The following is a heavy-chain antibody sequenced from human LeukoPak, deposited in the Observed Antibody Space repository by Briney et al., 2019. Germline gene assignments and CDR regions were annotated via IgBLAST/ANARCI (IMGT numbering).Heavy chain of an antibody. D-gene: IGHD5-18*01. Sequence: GGSLRLSCAASGFTVSSNYMSWVRQAPGKGLEWVSVIYSGGSTYYADSVKGRFTISRDNSTNTLYLQMNSLRAEDTAVYCCARAESGYSYGYIYYYGMDVWGQGTTVTVSS. CDR1: GFTVSSNY. CDR3: ARAESGYSYGYIYYYGMDV. J-gene: IGHJ6*02. CDR2: IYSGGST. V-gene: IGHV3-53*01.